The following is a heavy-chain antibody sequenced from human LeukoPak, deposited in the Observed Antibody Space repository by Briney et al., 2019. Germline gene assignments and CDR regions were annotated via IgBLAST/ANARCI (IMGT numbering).Heavy chain of an antibody. J-gene: IGHJ4*02. CDR3: ARGKGLYYFDY. CDR2: ISSSSSYI. V-gene: IGHV3-21*01. CDR1: GFTFSSYS. Sequence: GGSLRLSCAASGFTFSSYSMNWGRQAPGKGLEWVSSISSSSSYIYYADSVKGRFTISRDNAKNSLYLQMNSLRAADTAVSYCARGKGLYYFDYWGQGTLVTVSS.